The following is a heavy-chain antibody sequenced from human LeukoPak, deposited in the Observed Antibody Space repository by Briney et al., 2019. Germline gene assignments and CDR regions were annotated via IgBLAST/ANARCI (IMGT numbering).Heavy chain of an antibody. CDR2: ISSSSSYI. J-gene: IGHJ6*02. Sequence: GGSLRLSCAASGFTFSSYSMNWVRQAPGKGLEWVSSISSSSSYIYYADSVKGRFTISRDNAKNSLYLQMNNLRAEDTAVYYCAREYSSRSYYYGMDVWGQGTLVTVSS. CDR1: GFTFSSYS. CDR3: AREYSSRSYYYGMDV. D-gene: IGHD6-13*01. V-gene: IGHV3-21*01.